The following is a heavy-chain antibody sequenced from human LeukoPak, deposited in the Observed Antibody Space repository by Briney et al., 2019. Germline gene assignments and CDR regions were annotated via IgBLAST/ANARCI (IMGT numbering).Heavy chain of an antibody. Sequence: GGSLRLSCAASGFTFSSYAMSWVRQAPGKGLEWVSAISGSGGSTYYADSVKGRFTISRGNSKNTLYLQMNSLRAEDTAVYYCAKLKSHSLGAFDIWGQGTMVTVSS. CDR3: AKLKSHSLGAFDI. J-gene: IGHJ3*02. V-gene: IGHV3-23*01. CDR2: ISGSGGST. CDR1: GFTFSSYA.